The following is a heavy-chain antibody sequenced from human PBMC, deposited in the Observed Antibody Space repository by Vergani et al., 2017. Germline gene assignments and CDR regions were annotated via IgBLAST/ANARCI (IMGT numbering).Heavy chain of an antibody. Sequence: EVQLVESGGGLVQPGGSLRLSCAASGFTVSSNYMSWVRQAPGKGLEWVSVIYSGGSTYYADSVKGRFTIARDNAKNSLYLQMNSLRAEDTAVYYCARESEEGPQKNWGQGTLVTVSS. V-gene: IGHV3-66*01. CDR2: IYSGGST. CDR1: GFTVSSNY. J-gene: IGHJ4*02. CDR3: ARESEEGPQKN.